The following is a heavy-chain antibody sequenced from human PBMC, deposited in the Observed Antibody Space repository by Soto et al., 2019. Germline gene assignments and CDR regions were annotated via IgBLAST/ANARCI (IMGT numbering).Heavy chain of an antibody. CDR1: GYTFTSYY. V-gene: IGHV1-46*01. J-gene: IGHJ4*02. CDR3: ANQPIDSSGYYYGYY. D-gene: IGHD3-22*01. Sequence: GASVKVSCKASGYTFTSYYMHWVRQAPGQGLEWMGIINPSGGSTSYAQKFQGRVTMTRDTSTSTVYMELSSLRSEDTAVYYCANQPIDSSGYYYGYYWGQGTLVTVSS. CDR2: INPSGGST.